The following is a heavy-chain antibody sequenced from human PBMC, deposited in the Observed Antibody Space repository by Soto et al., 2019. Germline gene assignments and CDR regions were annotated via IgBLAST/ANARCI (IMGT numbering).Heavy chain of an antibody. CDR1: GASISGFY. J-gene: IGHJ5*02. CDR3: VRDGTKTLRDWFDP. Sequence: SETLSLTCTVSGASISGFYWSWIRKSAGKGLEWIGRIYSTGTTDYNPSLKSRVMMSVDTSKKQFSLKLRSVTAADTAVYYCVRDGTKTLRDWFDPWGQGMSVTVSS. CDR2: IYSTGTT. D-gene: IGHD1-1*01. V-gene: IGHV4-4*07.